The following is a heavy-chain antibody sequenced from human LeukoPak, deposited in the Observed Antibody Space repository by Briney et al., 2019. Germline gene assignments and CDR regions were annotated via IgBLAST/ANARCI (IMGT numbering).Heavy chain of an antibody. CDR3: ARDRGSSGWYGYYYYYGMDV. CDR2: IYSGGST. Sequence: GGSLRLSCAASGFTVSSNYMSWVRQAPGKGLEWVSVIYSGGSTYHADSVKGRFTISRDNSKNTLYLQMNSLRAEDTAVYYCARDRGSSGWYGYYYYYGMDVWGQGTTVTVSS. J-gene: IGHJ6*02. CDR1: GFTVSSNY. V-gene: IGHV3-53*01. D-gene: IGHD6-19*01.